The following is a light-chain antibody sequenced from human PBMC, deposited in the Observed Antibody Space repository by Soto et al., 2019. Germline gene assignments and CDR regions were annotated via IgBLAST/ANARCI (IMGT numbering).Light chain of an antibody. Sequence: EIVLTQSPGPLSLSPGERATLSFRARQSVSSSYVAWYQQKPGQAPRLLIYGASSRATGIPDRFSGSGYGTDFTLTISRLETEDFAVYYCQQYGSSPITFGQGTRLEIK. CDR3: QQYGSSPIT. CDR1: QSVSSSY. CDR2: GAS. J-gene: IGKJ5*01. V-gene: IGKV3-20*01.